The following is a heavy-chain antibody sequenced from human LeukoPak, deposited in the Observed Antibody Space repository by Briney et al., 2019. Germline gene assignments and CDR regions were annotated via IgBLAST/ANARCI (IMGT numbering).Heavy chain of an antibody. J-gene: IGHJ4*02. D-gene: IGHD3-22*01. V-gene: IGHV1-46*01. CDR1: GYTFASYY. Sequence: ASVKVSCKASGYTFASYYMHWVRQAPAQGLEWMGIINPSGGSTSYAQKFQGRVTMTRDTSTSTVYMELSSLRSEDTAVYYCARVADSREFDYWGQGTLVTVSS. CDR3: ARVADSREFDY. CDR2: INPSGGST.